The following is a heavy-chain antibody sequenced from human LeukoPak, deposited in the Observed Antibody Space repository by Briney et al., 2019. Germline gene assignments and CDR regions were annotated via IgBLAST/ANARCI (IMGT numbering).Heavy chain of an antibody. J-gene: IGHJ3*02. Sequence: ASVTVSCTASGGTFSSYAISWVRQAPGQGNELMGGIIPIFGTANYAQKFQGRVTITADESTSTAYMEVRSLRSEDTAVYYCAREGGLGAFDIWGQGTMVTVSS. D-gene: IGHD6-19*01. CDR2: IIPIFGTA. CDR3: AREGGLGAFDI. CDR1: GGTFSSYA. V-gene: IGHV1-69*13.